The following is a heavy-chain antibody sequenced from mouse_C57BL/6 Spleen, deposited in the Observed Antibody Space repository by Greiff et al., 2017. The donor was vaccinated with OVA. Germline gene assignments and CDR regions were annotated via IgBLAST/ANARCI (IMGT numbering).Heavy chain of an antibody. D-gene: IGHD1-1*01. Sequence: VQLQQSGPELVKPGASVKISCKASGYTFTDYYMNWVKQSHGKSLEWIGDINPNNGGTSYNQKFKGKATLTVDKSSSTAYMELRSLTSEDSAVYYCARKPLPVVDYWGQGTTLTVSS. CDR2: INPNNGGT. V-gene: IGHV1-26*01. J-gene: IGHJ2*01. CDR3: ARKPLPVVDY. CDR1: GYTFTDYY.